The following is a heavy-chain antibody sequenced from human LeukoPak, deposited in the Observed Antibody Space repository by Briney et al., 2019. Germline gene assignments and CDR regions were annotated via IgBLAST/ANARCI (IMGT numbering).Heavy chain of an antibody. J-gene: IGHJ4*02. V-gene: IGHV3-21*04. CDR3: AKEGALSYDSSGPQDY. CDR1: GFTFNTYS. D-gene: IGHD3-22*01. CDR2: ISSVSSYI. Sequence: PGGSLRLSCAASGFTFNTYSMNWLRQAPGKGLEWVSCISSVSSYIYYADSVKGRFTISRDNAKNTLYLQMNSLRAEDTAVYYCAKEGALSYDSSGPQDYWGQGTLVTVSS.